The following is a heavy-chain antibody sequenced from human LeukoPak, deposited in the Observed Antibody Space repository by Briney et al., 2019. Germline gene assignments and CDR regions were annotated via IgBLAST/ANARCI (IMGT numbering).Heavy chain of an antibody. Sequence: PSETLSLTCSVSGASINSDSYHWGWIRQPLGKGLEWIASIYYSGATFHNPSLRSRVTLSLDTSKNQFSLKLSSVTAADTAVYYCTRTAPLAVASSDYWGQGTLVTVSS. CDR1: GASINSDSYH. CDR2: IYYSGAT. V-gene: IGHV4-39*07. D-gene: IGHD6-19*01. CDR3: TRTAPLAVASSDY. J-gene: IGHJ4*02.